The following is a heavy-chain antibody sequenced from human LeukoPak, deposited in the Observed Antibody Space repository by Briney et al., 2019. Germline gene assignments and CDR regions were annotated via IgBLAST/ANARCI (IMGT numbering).Heavy chain of an antibody. CDR1: GFTFSSYW. Sequence: PGGSLRLSCAASGFTFSSYWMSWVRQAPGKGLEWVANIKQDGSGKYYVDSVKGRFTISRDNAKNSLYLQMNSLRAEDTAVYYCARERQNKDFWSGGDYWGQGTLVTVSS. J-gene: IGHJ4*02. CDR3: ARERQNKDFWSGGDY. V-gene: IGHV3-7*01. CDR2: IKQDGSGK. D-gene: IGHD3-3*01.